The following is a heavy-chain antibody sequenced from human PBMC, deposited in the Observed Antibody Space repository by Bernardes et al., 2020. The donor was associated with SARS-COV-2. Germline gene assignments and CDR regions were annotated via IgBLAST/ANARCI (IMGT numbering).Heavy chain of an antibody. V-gene: IGHV1-3*04. Sequence: ASVKVSCKASGYDFSTYAMHWVRQAPGQGLQWMGWINIGNGNTKNSQNFQGRVTLTRDTSATTAYLELRGLTFQDTGVYYCARDGEGYCSATSCLVPNYYTSGMDVWGQGTSVIVAS. D-gene: IGHD2-2*01. J-gene: IGHJ6*02. CDR2: INIGNGNT. CDR1: GYDFSTYA. CDR3: ARDGEGYCSATSCLVPNYYTSGMDV.